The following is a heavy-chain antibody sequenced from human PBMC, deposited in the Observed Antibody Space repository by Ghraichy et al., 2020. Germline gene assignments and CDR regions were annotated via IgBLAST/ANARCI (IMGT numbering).Heavy chain of an antibody. CDR3: ARDLRRATKHNLAHFDY. J-gene: IGHJ4*02. Sequence: ASVKVSCKASGYTFTSYGISWVRQAPGQGLEWMGWISAYNGNTNYAQKLQGRVTMTTDTSTSTAYMELRSLRSDDTAVYYCARDLRRATKHNLAHFDYWGQGTLVTFSS. CDR2: ISAYNGNT. V-gene: IGHV1-18*01. CDR1: GYTFTSYG. D-gene: IGHD1-26*01.